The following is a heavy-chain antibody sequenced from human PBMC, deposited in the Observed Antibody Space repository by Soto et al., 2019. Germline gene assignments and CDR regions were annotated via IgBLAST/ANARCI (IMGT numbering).Heavy chain of an antibody. D-gene: IGHD2-2*01. V-gene: IGHV5-51*01. CDR2: IYPGDSDT. Sequence: GESLKISCKGSGYSFTSYWIGWVRQMPGRGLEWMGIIYPGDSDTRYSPSFQGQVTISADKSISTAYLQWSSLKASDTAMYYCARLSDCSSTSCYAFGYYYYYMDVWGKGTTVTVSS. J-gene: IGHJ6*03. CDR3: ARLSDCSSTSCYAFGYYYYYMDV. CDR1: GYSFTSYW.